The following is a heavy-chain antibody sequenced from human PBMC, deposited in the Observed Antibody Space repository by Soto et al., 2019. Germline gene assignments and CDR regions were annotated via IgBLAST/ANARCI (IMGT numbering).Heavy chain of an antibody. Sequence: VQMSGQCCGDILARYWIVWLRQIPGKDLEWMGIIYDGDSDTRYSPSFQGQVAIAADKSLRTDYLQWTSLKASDTALYYCVRTRSFTLGLYYGGMDVWGQGTTVTVSS. V-gene: IGHV5-51*01. D-gene: IGHD6-6*01. CDR3: VRTRSFTLGLYYGGMDV. J-gene: IGHJ6*02. CDR1: GDILARYW. CDR2: IYDGDSDT.